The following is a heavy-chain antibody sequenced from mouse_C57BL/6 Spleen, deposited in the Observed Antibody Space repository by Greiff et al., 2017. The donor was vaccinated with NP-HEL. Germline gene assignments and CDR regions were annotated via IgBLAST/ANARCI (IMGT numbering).Heavy chain of an antibody. Sequence: VQLKQSGPEPVKPGASVKISCKASGYAFSSSWMNWVKQRPGKGLEWIGRIYPGDGDTNYNGKFKGKATLTADKSSSTAYMQLSSLTSEDSAVYFCARGGYSILDYWGQGTTLTVSS. D-gene: IGHD2-5*01. CDR1: GYAFSSSW. V-gene: IGHV1-82*01. J-gene: IGHJ2*01. CDR3: ARGGYSILDY. CDR2: IYPGDGDT.